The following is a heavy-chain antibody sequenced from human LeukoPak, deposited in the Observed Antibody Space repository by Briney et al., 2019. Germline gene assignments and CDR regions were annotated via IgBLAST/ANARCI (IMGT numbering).Heavy chain of an antibody. CDR1: GYTFTSYY. D-gene: IGHD5-18*01. CDR3: AREAAMEAFDI. CDR2: INPSGGST. Sequence: GASVEVSCKASGYTFTSYYVHWVRQAPGQGLEWMGIINPSGGSTSYAQKFQGRVTVTRDTSTSTVYMELSSLRSEDTAVYYCAREAAMEAFDIWGQGTMVTVSS. V-gene: IGHV1-46*01. J-gene: IGHJ3*02.